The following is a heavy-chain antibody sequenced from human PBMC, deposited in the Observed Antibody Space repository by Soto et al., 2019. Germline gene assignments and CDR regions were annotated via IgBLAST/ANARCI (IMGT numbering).Heavy chain of an antibody. CDR3: ARGGGRYFDY. CDR1: GFTFSHYW. J-gene: IGHJ4*02. V-gene: IGHV3-7*01. D-gene: IGHD3-16*01. Sequence: EVQLAESGGALVQPGGSLRLSCAASGFTFSHYWMSWVRQAPGMGLEWVASMKHDGSEKYYVDSVKGRFTVFRDNAKNSLYLQMSSLSADDTAVYFCARGGGRYFDYWGQGTLVTVSS. CDR2: MKHDGSEK.